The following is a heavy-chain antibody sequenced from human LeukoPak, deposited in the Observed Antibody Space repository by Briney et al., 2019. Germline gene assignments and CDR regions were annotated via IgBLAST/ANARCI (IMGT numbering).Heavy chain of an antibody. V-gene: IGHV3-7*01. J-gene: IGHJ6*04. Sequence: SGCSLRISYAASAFTFTDYWMTWVRQASGKGLEWVANINRDGSEKYYVDSVKGRFTISRDNAKNSLYLQMNSLRAEDTAVFYCARGRGVGVWGKGTTVTVSS. CDR1: AFTFTDYW. CDR3: ARGRGVGV. CDR2: INRDGSEK. D-gene: IGHD5-12*01.